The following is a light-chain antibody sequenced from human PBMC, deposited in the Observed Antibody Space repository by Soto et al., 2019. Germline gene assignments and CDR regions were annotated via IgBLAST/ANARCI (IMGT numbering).Light chain of an antibody. CDR1: QSISSN. CDR3: QQYGSSGT. J-gene: IGKJ1*01. Sequence: EIVMTQSPATLSVSPGERATLSCRASQSISSNLALYQQKPGQAPRLLMFRTSSRATGVPARFSGSGSGAEFTLTSSSLQSEDFAVYYCQQYGSSGTFGQGTKVDIK. CDR2: RTS. V-gene: IGKV3-15*01.